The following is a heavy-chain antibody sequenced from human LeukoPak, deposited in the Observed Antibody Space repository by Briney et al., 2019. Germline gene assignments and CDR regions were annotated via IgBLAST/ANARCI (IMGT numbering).Heavy chain of an antibody. Sequence: SETLSLTCTLSGGSITSSSYYWAWIRQPPGKGLEWTGSFYYSGGTYYNPSLKSRVTISVDTSKNQFSLKLSSVTAADTAVYYCARHVNGAVAGNFDYWGQGTLVTVSS. CDR1: GGSITSSSYY. V-gene: IGHV4-39*01. D-gene: IGHD6-19*01. CDR2: FYYSGGT. J-gene: IGHJ4*02. CDR3: ARHVNGAVAGNFDY.